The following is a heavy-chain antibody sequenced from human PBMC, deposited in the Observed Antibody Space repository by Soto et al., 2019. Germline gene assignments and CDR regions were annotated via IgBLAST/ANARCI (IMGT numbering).Heavy chain of an antibody. Sequence: SETLSLTCAVSGDSITSDKWWSWIRQPPGKGLQWIGEIYHSGSTKYNPSLKSRVIISVDKSKNQFSLKLSSVTAADTAVYYCARGETQQQRDYWGQGTLVPVSS. CDR3: ARGETQQQRDY. CDR1: GDSITSDKW. CDR2: IYHSGST. J-gene: IGHJ4*02. D-gene: IGHD6-13*01. V-gene: IGHV4-4*02.